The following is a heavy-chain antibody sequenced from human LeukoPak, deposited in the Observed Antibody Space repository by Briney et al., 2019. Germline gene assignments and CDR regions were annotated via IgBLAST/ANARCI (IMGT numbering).Heavy chain of an antibody. J-gene: IGHJ4*02. Sequence: NPSETLSLTCTVSDGSINIDTYYWSWIRQPAGQELEWLGYIYYSGSTNYNPSLKSRVTMSIDTSKSQFSLKLSSVTAADTAVYYCARPRQQRSVAGAFDYWGQGTLVTVSS. V-gene: IGHV4-61*10. CDR1: DGSINIDTYY. CDR3: ARPRQQRSVAGAFDY. CDR2: IYYSGST. D-gene: IGHD6-19*01.